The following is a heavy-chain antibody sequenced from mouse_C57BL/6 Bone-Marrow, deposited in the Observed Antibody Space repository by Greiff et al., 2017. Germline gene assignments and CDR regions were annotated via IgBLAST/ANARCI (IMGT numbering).Heavy chain of an antibody. CDR3: ERRGNYWAWFAY. CDR2: ISSGSSTI. V-gene: IGHV5-17*01. J-gene: IGHJ3*01. D-gene: IGHD2-1*01. CDR1: GFTFSDYG. Sequence: EVNLVESGGGLVKPGGSLKLSCAASGFTFSDYGMHWVRQAPEKGLEWVAYISSGSSTIYYADTVKGRFTISRDNAKNTLFLQMSSLRSEDTAMYYCERRGNYWAWFAYWGQGTLVTVSA.